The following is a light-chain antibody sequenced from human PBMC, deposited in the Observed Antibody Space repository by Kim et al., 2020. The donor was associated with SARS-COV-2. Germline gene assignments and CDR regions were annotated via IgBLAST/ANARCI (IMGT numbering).Light chain of an antibody. Sequence: TPGERASPSCRASQSIRNNYLAWYQQKPGRAPRLLIYGASTRATGIPDRFSGSGSGTDFTLTISRLEPGDFAVYYCQQYGVSPFTFGPGTKVDIK. CDR3: QQYGVSPFT. CDR2: GAS. CDR1: QSIRNNY. V-gene: IGKV3-20*01. J-gene: IGKJ3*01.